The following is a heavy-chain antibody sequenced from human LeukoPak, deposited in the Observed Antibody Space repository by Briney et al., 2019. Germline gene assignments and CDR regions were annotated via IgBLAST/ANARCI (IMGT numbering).Heavy chain of an antibody. Sequence: SETLSLTCSVSGGSISGTTHNWGWIRQPPGKGLEGIATIYYSESTKKSPSLKSRVTISLDTSRNQFSLKLSSVTAADTAVYYCARQGSSSWYGWYFDLWGRGSLVTVSS. D-gene: IGHD6-13*01. J-gene: IGHJ2*01. CDR1: GGSISGTTHN. CDR2: IYYSEST. V-gene: IGHV4-39*01. CDR3: ARQGSSSWYGWYFDL.